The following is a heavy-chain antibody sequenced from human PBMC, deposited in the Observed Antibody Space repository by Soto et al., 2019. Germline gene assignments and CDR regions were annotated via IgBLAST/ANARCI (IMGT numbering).Heavy chain of an antibody. V-gene: IGHV5-51*01. Sequence: EAMTSSYQCSGYTFSNFWIGWVRQLPGKGLEWMGIIYPGDHETRYSPSFHGKVTISADKSINTAYLQWNSLEASDTAFYFCARSPHHSPHLGFCGQGSLVTVSS. D-gene: IGHD3-16*01. CDR1: GYTFSNFW. J-gene: IGHJ1*01. CDR3: ARSPHHSPHLGF. CDR2: IYPGDHET.